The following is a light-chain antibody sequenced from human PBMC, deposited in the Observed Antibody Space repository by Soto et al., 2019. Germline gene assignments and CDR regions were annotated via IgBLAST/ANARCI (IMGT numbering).Light chain of an antibody. V-gene: IGKV1-39*01. J-gene: IGKJ1*01. Sequence: DIQMTQSPSSLSASVGDRVTITCRASQSIGRYLNWYQQKPGRAPKVLIYATSSLQSGVPSRFSGSGSGTDFTLAISIVQPEDFATCYCQQSYSTPRWTFGQGTKVDI. CDR2: ATS. CDR1: QSIGRY. CDR3: QQSYSTPRWT.